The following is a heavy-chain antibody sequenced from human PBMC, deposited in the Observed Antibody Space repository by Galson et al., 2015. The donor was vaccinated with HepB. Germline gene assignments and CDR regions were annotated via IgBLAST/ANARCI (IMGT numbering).Heavy chain of an antibody. CDR3: ARYSRGPWGY. Sequence: SVRVSCKASGYYFTNYAMNWVRQAPGQGLEWVGWINTDTGKPTYAQGFSGRFVFSFDTSVSTTYLQISNLKAEDTATYYCARYSRGPWGYWGQGSLVAVSS. D-gene: IGHD2-21*01. V-gene: IGHV7-4-1*02. J-gene: IGHJ4*02. CDR2: INTDTGKP. CDR1: GYYFTNYA.